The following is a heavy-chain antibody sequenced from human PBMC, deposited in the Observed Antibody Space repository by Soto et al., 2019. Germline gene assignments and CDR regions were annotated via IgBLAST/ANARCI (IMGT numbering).Heavy chain of an antibody. CDR3: AKDPPARYSGSYDNDKLFDY. CDR1: GFTFSSYA. V-gene: IGHV3-23*01. CDR2: ISGSGGST. J-gene: IGHJ4*02. D-gene: IGHD1-26*01. Sequence: EVQLLESGGGLVQPGGSLRLSCAASGFTFSSYAMSWVRQAPGKGLEWVSAISGSGGSTYYADSVKGRFTISRDNSKNTLYLQMNSLSAEDTAVYYCAKDPPARYSGSYDNDKLFDYWGQGTLVTVSS.